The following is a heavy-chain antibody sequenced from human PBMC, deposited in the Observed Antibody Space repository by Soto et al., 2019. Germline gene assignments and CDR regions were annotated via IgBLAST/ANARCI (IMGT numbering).Heavy chain of an antibody. CDR1: GFTSNFAW. CDR3: TTCSGGECYVDFYDMDV. J-gene: IGHJ6*02. D-gene: IGHD2-15*01. Sequence: GGSLRLSCTASGFTSNFAWINWVRQAPGKGPKWIGRMKSKSDGGTTDYAAPVRGRFFISRDDSENTIYLQMNSLTTDDTDVYYCTTCSGGECYVDFYDMDVWGQGTTVTVSS. CDR2: MKSKSDGGTT. V-gene: IGHV3-15*01.